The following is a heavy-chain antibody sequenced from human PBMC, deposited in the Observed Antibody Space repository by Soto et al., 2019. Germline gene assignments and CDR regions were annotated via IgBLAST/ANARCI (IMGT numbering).Heavy chain of an antibody. J-gene: IGHJ4*02. CDR3: AKSSRYCSGGGCFYYFDY. V-gene: IGHV3-23*01. CDR2: IGGNGVTT. CDR1: GFSIGSSA. D-gene: IGHD2-15*01. Sequence: EVQLLESGGGLVQPGGSLRLSCAASGFSIGSSAWSWVRQAPGKGLDWVSTIGGNGVTTFYADSVKGRFTISRDISRNTVFLQMSRLRAEDTALYYCAKSSRYCSGGGCFYYFDYWGQGTLVTVSS.